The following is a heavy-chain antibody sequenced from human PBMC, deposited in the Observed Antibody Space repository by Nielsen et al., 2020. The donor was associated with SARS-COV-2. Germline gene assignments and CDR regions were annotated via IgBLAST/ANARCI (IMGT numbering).Heavy chain of an antibody. CDR2: IYNSGSP. V-gene: IGHV4-59*12. CDR1: GGSISYYY. J-gene: IGHJ4*02. CDR3: ARESGLDTTDN. Sequence: SETLSLTCSVFGGSISYYYWSWIRQPPGQGLEWIGYIYNSGSPKYNPSLKSRVTISMDASKNQFSLKMSSVTAADTAVYYCARESGLDTTDNWGQGVLVTVSS. D-gene: IGHD3/OR15-3a*01.